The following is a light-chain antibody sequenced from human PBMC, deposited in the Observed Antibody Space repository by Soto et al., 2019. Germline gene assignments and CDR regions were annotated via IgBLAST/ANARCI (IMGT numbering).Light chain of an antibody. CDR3: LQVYSFPRT. CDR1: QDIAGY. Sequence: DIQVTQSPSSVSASVGDRVTITCRASQDIAGYLAWYQHKPGRAPELLIRAASILQSGVPSRFSGSGSGTEFILTINNLQPEDFASYFCLQVYSFPRTFGLGTK. J-gene: IGKJ1*01. V-gene: IGKV1-12*01. CDR2: AAS.